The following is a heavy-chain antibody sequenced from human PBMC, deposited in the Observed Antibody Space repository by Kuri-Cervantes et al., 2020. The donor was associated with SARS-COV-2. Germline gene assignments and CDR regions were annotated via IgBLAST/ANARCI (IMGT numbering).Heavy chain of an antibody. CDR3: AKFQRGYQGMDV. Sequence: LTCAVYGGSFSGYYWSWVRQAPGKGLEWVSSISSSSSYIYYADSVKGRFTISRDNAKNSLYLQMNSLRAEDTAVYYCAKFQRGYQGMDVWGQGTTVTVSS. J-gene: IGHJ6*02. CDR2: ISSSSSYI. V-gene: IGHV3-21*04. D-gene: IGHD5-18*01. CDR1: GGSFSGYY.